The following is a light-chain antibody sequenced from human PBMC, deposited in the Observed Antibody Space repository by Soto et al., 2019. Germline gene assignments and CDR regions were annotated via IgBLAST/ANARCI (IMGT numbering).Light chain of an antibody. CDR1: QSVSSS. CDR3: QQYNSWPET. Sequence: EIVMTQSPATLSVSPGKRATLSCRASQSVSSSLAWYQQKPGQAPWLLIYATSTRATGVPARFSGSGSGTEFTLTVSSLQPEDFAVYYCQQYNSWPETFGQGTKVEIE. CDR2: ATS. V-gene: IGKV3-15*01. J-gene: IGKJ1*01.